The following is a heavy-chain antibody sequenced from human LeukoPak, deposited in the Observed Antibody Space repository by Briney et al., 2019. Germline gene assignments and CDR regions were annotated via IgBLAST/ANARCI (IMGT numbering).Heavy chain of an antibody. V-gene: IGHV4-59*01. CDR1: GGSISSYY. D-gene: IGHD2-2*02. CDR3: ARVTPAAIGGFADY. CDR2: IYYSGSI. Sequence: SETLSLTCTVSGGSISSYYWSWIRQPPGKGLEWIGYIYYSGSINYNPSLKSRVTISVDTSKNQFSLKLSSVTAADTAVYYCARVTPAAIGGFADYWGQGTRVTVSS. J-gene: IGHJ4*02.